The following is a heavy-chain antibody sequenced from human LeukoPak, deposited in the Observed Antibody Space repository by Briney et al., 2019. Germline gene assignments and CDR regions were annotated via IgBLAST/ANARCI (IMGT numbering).Heavy chain of an antibody. Sequence: ASVKVSCKASGYTFTGYYMHWVRQAPGQGLEWMGWINPNSGRTNYAQKFQGRVTMTRDTSITTADMELSRLRSDDTAVYYCATFSSSNAWYYFDYWGQGTLVTVSS. J-gene: IGHJ4*02. V-gene: IGHV1-2*02. CDR3: ATFSSSNAWYYFDY. CDR1: GYTFTGYY. D-gene: IGHD6-19*01. CDR2: INPNSGRT.